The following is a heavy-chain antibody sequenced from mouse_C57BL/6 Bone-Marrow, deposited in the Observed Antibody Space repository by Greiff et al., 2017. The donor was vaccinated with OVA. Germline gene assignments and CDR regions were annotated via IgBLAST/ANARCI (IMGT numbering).Heavy chain of an antibody. V-gene: IGHV1-4*01. CDR1: GYTFTSYT. CDR3: ARGSGYRDAMDY. J-gene: IGHJ4*01. Sequence: VQLQQSGAELARPGASVKMSCKASGYTFTSYTMHWVKQRPGQGLEWIGYINPSSGYTKYNQKFKDKATLTADKSSSTAYMQLSSLTSEDSAVYYCARGSGYRDAMDYWGQGTSVTVSS. D-gene: IGHD1-3*01. CDR2: INPSSGYT.